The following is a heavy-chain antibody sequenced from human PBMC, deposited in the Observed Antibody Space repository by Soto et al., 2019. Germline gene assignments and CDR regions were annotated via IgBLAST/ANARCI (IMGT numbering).Heavy chain of an antibody. CDR1: GYTFSTYD. Sequence: QVQLVQSGSEVRKPGASVKVSCKASGYTFSTYDINWLRQAPGQGPEWMGRVSPNSGSTGYAQKFQGRLTMTRNTSISTAYMELSSLTSDDTAVHYCASWTGYSMWGQGTLVTVSS. J-gene: IGHJ4*02. D-gene: IGHD3-3*01. CDR3: ASWTGYSM. V-gene: IGHV1-8*01. CDR2: VSPNSGST.